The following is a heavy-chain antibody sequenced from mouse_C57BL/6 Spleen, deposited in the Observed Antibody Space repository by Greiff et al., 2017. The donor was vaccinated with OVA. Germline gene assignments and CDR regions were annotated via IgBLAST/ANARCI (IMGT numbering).Heavy chain of an antibody. CDR3: ARRDWGYAMDY. CDR1: GYTFTDYY. CDR2: INPNNGGT. Sequence: VQLQQSGPELVKPGASVKISCKASGYTFTDYYMNWVKQSHGKSLEWIGDINPNNGGTSYNQKFKGKATLTVDKSSSTAYMELRSLTSEDSAVYYCARRDWGYAMDYWGQGTSVTVSS. V-gene: IGHV1-26*01. D-gene: IGHD4-1*01. J-gene: IGHJ4*01.